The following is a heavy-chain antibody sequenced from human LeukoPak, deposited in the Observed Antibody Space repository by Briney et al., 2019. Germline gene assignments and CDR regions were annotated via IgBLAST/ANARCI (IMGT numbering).Heavy chain of an antibody. V-gene: IGHV4-61*08. CDR1: GGSISSGGYY. D-gene: IGHD3-10*01. CDR2: IYYSGST. J-gene: IGHJ4*02. Sequence: PSQTLSLTCTVSGGSISSGGYYWSWIRHPPGKGLEWIGYIYYSGSTSYNPSLKSRVTISVDTSKNQFSLKLSSVTAADTAVYHCARDQSGGYYFDYRGQGTLVTVSS. CDR3: ARDQSGGYYFDY.